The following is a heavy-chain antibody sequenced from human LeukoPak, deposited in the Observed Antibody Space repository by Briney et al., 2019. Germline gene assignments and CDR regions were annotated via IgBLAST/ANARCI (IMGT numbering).Heavy chain of an antibody. V-gene: IGHV3-23*01. D-gene: IGHD2-15*01. CDR1: GFTFSSYS. J-gene: IGHJ6*03. CDR3: AKRGADCSGGSCPSNYYYYMDV. CDR2: ISGSGGST. Sequence: GGSLRLSCAASGFTFSSYSMNWVRQAPGKGLEWVSAISGSGGSTYYADSVKGRFTISRDNSKNTLYLQMNSLRAEDTTVYYCAKRGADCSGGSCPSNYYYYMDVWGKGTTVTVSS.